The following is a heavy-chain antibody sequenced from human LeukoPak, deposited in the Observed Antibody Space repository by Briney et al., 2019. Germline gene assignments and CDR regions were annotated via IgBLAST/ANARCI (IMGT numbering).Heavy chain of an antibody. CDR3: ARDYGGKTAYYDFWSGYSDY. Sequence: ASVKVSCKASGYTFTGYYMHWVRQAPGQGLEWMGWINPNSGGTNYAQKFQGRVTMTRDTSISTAYMELSRLRSDDTAVYYCARDYGGKTAYYDFWSGYSDYWGQGTLVTVSS. CDR2: INPNSGGT. V-gene: IGHV1-2*02. CDR1: GYTFTGYY. D-gene: IGHD3-3*01. J-gene: IGHJ4*02.